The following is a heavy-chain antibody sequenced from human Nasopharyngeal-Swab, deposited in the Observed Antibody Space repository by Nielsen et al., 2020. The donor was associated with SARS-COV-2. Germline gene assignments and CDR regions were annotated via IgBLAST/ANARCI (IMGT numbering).Heavy chain of an antibody. Sequence: ASSQVSCKASGYSFRSYGIIWVRQAPAQGLAWMGWISIYNGDTNYAENFQGRVSMTTDTSTTTAFIELTSLSSDDTAVYYCARDVEEWLVLPSLSFDHWGQGTLVTVSS. J-gene: IGHJ4*02. CDR1: GYSFRSYG. D-gene: IGHD5-18*01. CDR2: ISIYNGDT. CDR3: ARDVEEWLVLPSLSFDH. V-gene: IGHV1-18*01.